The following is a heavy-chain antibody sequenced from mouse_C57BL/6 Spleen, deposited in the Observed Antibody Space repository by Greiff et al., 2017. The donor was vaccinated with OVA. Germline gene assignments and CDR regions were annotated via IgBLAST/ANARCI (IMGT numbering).Heavy chain of an antibody. CDR3: ARSGYYGSSSLGY. D-gene: IGHD1-1*01. CDR1: GYTFTSYW. Sequence: QVHVKQPGAELVRPGSSVKLSCKASGYTFTSYWMHWVKQRPIQGLEWIGNIDPSDSETHYNQNFKDKATLTVDKSSSTAYMHLSSLTSEDSAVYYCARSGYYGSSSLGYWGQGTTLTVSS. V-gene: IGHV1-52*01. J-gene: IGHJ2*01. CDR2: IDPSDSET.